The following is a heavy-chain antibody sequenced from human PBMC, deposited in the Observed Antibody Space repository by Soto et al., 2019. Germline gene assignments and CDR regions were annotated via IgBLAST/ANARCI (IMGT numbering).Heavy chain of an antibody. D-gene: IGHD3-22*01. J-gene: IGHJ4*02. CDR1: GYTFTSYG. CDR3: ATSPRYHSSGYFPPPVLFYFDY. Sequence: ASVKVSCKASGYTFTSYGISWVRQAPGQGLEWMGWISAYNGNTNYAQKLQGRVTMTTDTSTSTAYMELRSLRSDDTAVYYCATSPRYHSSGYFPPPVLFYFDYWGQGTLLTVSS. V-gene: IGHV1-18*01. CDR2: ISAYNGNT.